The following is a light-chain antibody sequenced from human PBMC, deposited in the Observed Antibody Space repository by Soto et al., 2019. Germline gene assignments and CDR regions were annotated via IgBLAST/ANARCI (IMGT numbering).Light chain of an antibody. CDR3: QQYGTSPTYT. CDR2: GVS. CDR1: QSVSSSD. V-gene: IGKV3-20*01. J-gene: IGKJ2*01. Sequence: EIVLTQSPVTLSLSPGERATLSCRASQSVSSSDLAWYQQKPGQAPRLLIYGVSSRATGIPDRFSGSGSGKDFTLTISTLESEALLVYYCQQYGTSPTYTFGQGTKLEI.